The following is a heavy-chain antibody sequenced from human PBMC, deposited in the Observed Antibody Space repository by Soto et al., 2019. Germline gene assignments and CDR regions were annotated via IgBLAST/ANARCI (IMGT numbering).Heavy chain of an antibody. V-gene: IGHV4-59*01. D-gene: IGHD2-2*01. CDR3: ARLGCSSTSCLGAFDI. Sequence: QVQLQESGPGLVKPSETLSLTCTVSGGSISSYYWSWIRQPPGKGLEWIGYIYYSGSTNYNPSLKSRVTISVDTSKNQFSLKLSSVTAADTAVYYCARLGCSSTSCLGAFDIWGQGTMVTVSS. CDR2: IYYSGST. CDR1: GGSISSYY. J-gene: IGHJ3*02.